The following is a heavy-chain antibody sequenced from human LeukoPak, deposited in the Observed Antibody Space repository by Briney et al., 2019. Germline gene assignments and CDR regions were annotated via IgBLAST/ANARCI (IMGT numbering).Heavy chain of an antibody. J-gene: IGHJ4*02. V-gene: IGHV3-23*01. CDR2: ISASGGST. D-gene: IGHD1-26*01. CDR1: GFTFSSSA. Sequence: GGSLRLSCAASGFTFSSSAMSWVRQVPGKGLEWVSGISASGGSTNYADSVRGRFTISRDNSKNTLYVQMNSLRDEDTALYYWAKDQRWESPHYLDSWGQGTLVTVSS. CDR3: AKDQRWESPHYLDS.